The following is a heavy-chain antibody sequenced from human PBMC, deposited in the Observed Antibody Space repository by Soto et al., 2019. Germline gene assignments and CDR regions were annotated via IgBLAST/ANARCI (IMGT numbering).Heavy chain of an antibody. Sequence: SVKVSCKASVGTFSSYAISWVRQAPGQGLEWMGGIIPIFGTANYAQKFQGRVTITADESTSTAYMELSSLRSEDTAVYYCATDPSIKNWFDPWGQGTLVTVSS. CDR1: VGTFSSYA. CDR3: ATDPSIKNWFDP. CDR2: IIPIFGTA. J-gene: IGHJ5*02. V-gene: IGHV1-69*13.